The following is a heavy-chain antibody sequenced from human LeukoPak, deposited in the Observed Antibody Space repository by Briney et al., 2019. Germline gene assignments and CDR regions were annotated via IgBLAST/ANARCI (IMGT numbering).Heavy chain of an antibody. CDR3: ARVPQHPPSSWFDP. Sequence: PWDPLPLTYTVSGDFLTVYYWRWTRQPPGKGLEGIGYVYYSGSTEYNPSLKSRVTISVDTSKNQFSLKLSSVTAADTAVYYCARVPQHPPSSWFDPWGQGTLVTVSS. J-gene: IGHJ5*02. V-gene: IGHV4-59*07. D-gene: IGHD6-13*01. CDR1: GDFLTVYY. CDR2: VYYSGST.